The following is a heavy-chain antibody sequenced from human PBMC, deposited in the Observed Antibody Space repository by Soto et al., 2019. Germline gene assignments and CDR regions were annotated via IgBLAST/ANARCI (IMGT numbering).Heavy chain of an antibody. V-gene: IGHV1-69*12. Sequence: QVQLVQSGAEVKKPGSSVKVSCKASGGTFSSYAISWVRQAPGQGLEWMGGIIPIFGTADYAQKFQGRVTITADEXTNTAYMELSSLRLEDTAVDYWARDGGVYDDSPLDYWGQGTLVTVSS. D-gene: IGHD4-4*01. CDR3: ARDGGVYDDSPLDY. J-gene: IGHJ4*02. CDR2: IIPIFGTA. CDR1: GGTFSSYA.